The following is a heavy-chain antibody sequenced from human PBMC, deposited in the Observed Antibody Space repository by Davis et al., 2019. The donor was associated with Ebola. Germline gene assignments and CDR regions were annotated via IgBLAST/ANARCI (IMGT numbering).Heavy chain of an antibody. J-gene: IGHJ6*02. D-gene: IGHD6-13*01. V-gene: IGHV2-5*01. CDR1: GFSLRTSGVG. CDR2: IYWNDDK. Sequence: SGPTLVKPTQTLTLTCTFSGFSLRTSGVGVGWIRQPPGKALEWLALIYWNDDKRYSPSLKSRLTITKDTSKNQVVLTMTNMDPVDTATYYCAHVSSSWPAYYYYYYGMDVWGQGTTVTVSS. CDR3: AHVSSSWPAYYYYYYGMDV.